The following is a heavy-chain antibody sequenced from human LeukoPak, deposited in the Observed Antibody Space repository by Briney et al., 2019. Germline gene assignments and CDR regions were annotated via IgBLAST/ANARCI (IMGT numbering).Heavy chain of an antibody. J-gene: IGHJ6*03. Sequence: GGSLRLSCAASGFTLSSYAMSWVRQGPGKGLEWVSAISVSGNTYHADSVKGRFTISRDSSKNTLYLQMNSLRAEDTAVYYCARDGVLLPYYYYYMDVWGKGTTVTISS. V-gene: IGHV3-23*01. D-gene: IGHD2-15*01. CDR3: ARDGVLLPYYYYYMDV. CDR2: ISVSGNT. CDR1: GFTLSSYA.